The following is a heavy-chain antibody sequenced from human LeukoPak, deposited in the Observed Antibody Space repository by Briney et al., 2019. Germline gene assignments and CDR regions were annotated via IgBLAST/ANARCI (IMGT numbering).Heavy chain of an antibody. CDR3: ARYADNDYFDY. CDR1: GGSFSAYY. Sequence: SETLSLTCAVYGGSFSAYYWSWIRQPPGKGLEWIGEINHTGSTSYNPSLKSRVTISVDTSKNQFSLKLSSVTAADTAVYYCARYADNDYFDYWGQGTLVTVSS. V-gene: IGHV4-34*01. D-gene: IGHD1-14*01. CDR2: INHTGST. J-gene: IGHJ4*02.